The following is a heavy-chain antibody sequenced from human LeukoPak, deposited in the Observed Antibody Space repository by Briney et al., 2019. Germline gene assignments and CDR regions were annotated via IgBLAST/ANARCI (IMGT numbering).Heavy chain of an antibody. D-gene: IGHD3-22*01. CDR2: ISSSGNTI. J-gene: IGHJ4*02. Sequence: PGGSLRLSCAASGFTFSSYEMNWVRQAPGKGLEWVSYISSSGNTIYYADSVKGRFTISRDNAKNSLYLQTNSLRAEDTAVYYCARERYYDRCFDYWGQGTLVTVSS. CDR3: ARERYYDRCFDY. V-gene: IGHV3-48*03. CDR1: GFTFSSYE.